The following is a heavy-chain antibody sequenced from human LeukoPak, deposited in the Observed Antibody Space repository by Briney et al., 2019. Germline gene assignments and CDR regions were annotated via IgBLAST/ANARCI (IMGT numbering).Heavy chain of an antibody. CDR1: GGTFSSYA. CDR2: IIPMLGTV. Sequence: SVKVSCKASGGTFSSYAINWVRQAPGQGLEWMGRIIPMLGTVNYAQKFQGRVTIIADKFTSTAYMELSSLRSEDTAMYYCARDPKVGATPFLGMGVRGQGTTVTVSS. V-gene: IGHV1-69*04. D-gene: IGHD1-26*01. J-gene: IGHJ6*02. CDR3: ARDPKVGATPFLGMGV.